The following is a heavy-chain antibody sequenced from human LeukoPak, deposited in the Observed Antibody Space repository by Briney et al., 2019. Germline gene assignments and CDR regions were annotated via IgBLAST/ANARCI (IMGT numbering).Heavy chain of an antibody. CDR2: IYPGDSDT. V-gene: IGHV5-51*01. J-gene: IGHJ4*02. D-gene: IGHD6-13*01. Sequence: GESLKISCKGSGYSFTSYWIGWVRQMPGKGLEWMGIIYPGDSDTRYSPSFQGQVTISADKSISTAYLQWSSLKASDTAMYYCARHSRAAAGQGGGNFDYWGQGILVTVSS. CDR1: GYSFTSYW. CDR3: ARHSRAAAGQGGGNFDY.